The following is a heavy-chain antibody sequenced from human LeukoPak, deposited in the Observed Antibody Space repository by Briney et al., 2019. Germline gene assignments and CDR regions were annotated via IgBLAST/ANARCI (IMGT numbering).Heavy chain of an antibody. D-gene: IGHD4-11*01. V-gene: IGHV3-23*01. CDR3: AKEGLHPSTVTTQRYYYYGMDV. J-gene: IGHJ6*02. Sequence: PGGSLRLSCAASGFTFSTYWMSWVRQAPGKGLEWVSAIIGSGSSTYYADSVKGRFTISRDNSKNTLYLQMNSLRAEDTAVYYCAKEGLHPSTVTTQRYYYYGMDVWGQGTTVTVSS. CDR1: GFTFSTYW. CDR2: IIGSGSST.